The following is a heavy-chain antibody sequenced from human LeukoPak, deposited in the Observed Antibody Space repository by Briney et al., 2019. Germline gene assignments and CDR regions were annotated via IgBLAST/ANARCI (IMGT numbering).Heavy chain of an antibody. D-gene: IGHD6-6*01. V-gene: IGHV4-59*08. CDR1: GGSMTSYY. Sequence: PSETLSLTCTVSGGSMTSYYWSWIRQPPGKGLEWIGNIYYTGSTNYNPSLESRVTMSVDSSKGQLSLKLTPLTAADSAVYYCARRSTLENFFDSWGQGTPVTVSS. J-gene: IGHJ4*02. CDR2: IYYTGST. CDR3: ARRSTLENFFDS.